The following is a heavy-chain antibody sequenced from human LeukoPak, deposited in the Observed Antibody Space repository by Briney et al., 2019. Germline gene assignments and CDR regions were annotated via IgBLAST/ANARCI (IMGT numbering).Heavy chain of an antibody. CDR1: GGSISSSSYY. CDR3: AKYSGYDLDY. Sequence: SETLSLTCTVSGGSISSSSYYWGWIRQPPGKGLEWIGSIYYSGSTYYNPSLKNRVTISVDTSKNQFSLKLSSVTAADTAVYYCAKYSGYDLDYWGQGTLVTVSS. D-gene: IGHD5-12*01. CDR2: IYYSGST. V-gene: IGHV4-39*07. J-gene: IGHJ4*02.